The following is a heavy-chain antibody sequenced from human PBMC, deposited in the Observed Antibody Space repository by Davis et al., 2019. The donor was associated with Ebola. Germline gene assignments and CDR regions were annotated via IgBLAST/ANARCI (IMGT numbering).Heavy chain of an antibody. J-gene: IGHJ5*02. CDR2: INPNSGGT. D-gene: IGHD6-13*01. CDR1: GYTFTGYY. CDR3: ARGRIAAAYNWFDP. Sequence: AASVKVSCKASGYTFTGYYMHWVRQAPGQGLEWMGRINPNSGGTNYAQKFQGRVTMTRDTSISTAYMELSRLRSDDTAVYYCARGRIAAAYNWFDPWGQGTLVTVSS. V-gene: IGHV1-2*06.